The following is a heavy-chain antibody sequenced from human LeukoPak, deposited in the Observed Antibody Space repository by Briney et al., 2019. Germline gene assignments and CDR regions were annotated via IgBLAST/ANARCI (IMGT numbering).Heavy chain of an antibody. V-gene: IGHV4-34*01. D-gene: IGHD6-19*01. CDR2: INHSGST. J-gene: IGHJ6*04. Sequence: SETLSLTCAVYGGSFSGYYWSWIRQPPGKGLEWIGEINHSGSTNYNPSLKSRVTISVDTSKNQFSLKLSSVTAADTAVYYCARGRGIAVAGTLYGMDVWGKGTTVTVSS. CDR3: ARGRGIAVAGTLYGMDV. CDR1: GGSFSGYY.